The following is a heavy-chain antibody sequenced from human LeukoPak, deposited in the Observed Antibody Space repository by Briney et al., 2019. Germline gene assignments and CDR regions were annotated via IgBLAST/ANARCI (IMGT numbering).Heavy chain of an antibody. CDR1: GFTFSSYA. J-gene: IGHJ1*01. V-gene: IGHV3-23*01. Sequence: PGGSLRLSCAASGFTFSSYAMSWVRQAPGKGLEWVSAISGSGGSTYYADSVKGRFTISRDNSKNTLYLQMNSLRAEDTAVYYCAKGSSRILSPAEYFQHWGQGTLVTVSS. D-gene: IGHD2-15*01. CDR3: AKGSSRILSPAEYFQH. CDR2: ISGSGGST.